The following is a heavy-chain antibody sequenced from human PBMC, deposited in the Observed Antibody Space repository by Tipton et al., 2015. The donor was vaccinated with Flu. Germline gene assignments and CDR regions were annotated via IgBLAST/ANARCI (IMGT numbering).Heavy chain of an antibody. V-gene: IGHV3-7*03. CDR2: IKQDGSEK. Sequence: SLRLSCAASGFTFSSYWMHWVRQAPGKGLEWVANIKQDGSEKYYVDSVKGRFTISRDNAKNSVYLQMNSLRAEDTAVYYCAKRYCSSTTCYTPDALAVWGQGTMVTVSS. D-gene: IGHD2-2*02. J-gene: IGHJ3*01. CDR3: AKRYCSSTTCYTPDALAV. CDR1: GFTFSSYW.